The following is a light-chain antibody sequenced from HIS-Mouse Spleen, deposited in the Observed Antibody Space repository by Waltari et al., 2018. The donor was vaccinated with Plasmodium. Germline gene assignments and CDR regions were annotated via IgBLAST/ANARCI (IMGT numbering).Light chain of an antibody. J-gene: IGLJ3*02. Sequence: SYALTQPPSVSVSPGQTARITCSGDALPKQYAYWYQQKSGQAPVLVIYEDSKRPSGIPERFSGSSSGTMATVTISGAQVEDEADYYCYSTDSSGNHRVFGGGTKLTVL. V-gene: IGLV3-10*01. CDR1: ALPKQY. CDR3: YSTDSSGNHRV. CDR2: EDS.